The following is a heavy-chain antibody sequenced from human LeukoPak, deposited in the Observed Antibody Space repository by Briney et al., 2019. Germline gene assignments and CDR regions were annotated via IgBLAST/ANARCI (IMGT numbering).Heavy chain of an antibody. CDR2: IDPSDSYN. Sequence: KGGESLQISFKGSGXSFTSYCISWVRQMPGKGLEWMGRIDPSDSYNNYSPSFQGHVTISADKSISTAYLQWSSLKASDTAMYYCARGLLYDSSGYYLPWGQGTLVTVSS. D-gene: IGHD3-22*01. CDR1: GXSFTSYC. V-gene: IGHV5-10-1*01. CDR3: ARGLLYDSSGYYLP. J-gene: IGHJ5*02.